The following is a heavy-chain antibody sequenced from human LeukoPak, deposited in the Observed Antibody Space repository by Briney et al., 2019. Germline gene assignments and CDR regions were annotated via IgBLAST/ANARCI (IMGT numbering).Heavy chain of an antibody. CDR3: ARNTPNYGDFDF. V-gene: IGHV1-8*02. J-gene: IGHJ4*02. Sequence: ASVKVSCKASGYTFTSYAMHWVRQAPGQGLEWLGWMNPNSGDTGYAQRFQGRVSMTRDTSITTAYMELSSLRSDDTAIYYCARNTPNYGDFDFWGQGTLVTVSS. CDR1: GYTFTSYA. D-gene: IGHD4-17*01. CDR2: MNPNSGDT.